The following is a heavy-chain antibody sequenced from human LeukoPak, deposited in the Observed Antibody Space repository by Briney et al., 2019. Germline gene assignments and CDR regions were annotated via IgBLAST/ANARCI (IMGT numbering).Heavy chain of an antibody. J-gene: IGHJ4*02. CDR2: MSPNSGDT. D-gene: IGHD1-26*01. V-gene: IGHV1-8*01. CDR1: GYTFTSYD. Sequence: ASVKVSCKASGYTFTSYDFNWVRQATGQRPEWMGWMSPNSGDTGYAQKFQDRVTMTRNTSISTAYMELSSLRSDDTAVYYCARGEIVGATKLKIMPDYWGQGTLVTVSS. CDR3: ARGEIVGATKLKIMPDY.